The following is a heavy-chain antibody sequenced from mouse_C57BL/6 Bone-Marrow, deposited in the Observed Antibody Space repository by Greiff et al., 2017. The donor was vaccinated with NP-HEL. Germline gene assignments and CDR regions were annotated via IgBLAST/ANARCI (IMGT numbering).Heavy chain of an antibody. J-gene: IGHJ2*01. V-gene: IGHV5-16*01. D-gene: IGHD2-2*01. CDR2: INYDGSSP. CDR1: GFTFSDYY. CDR3: AREGRDLWLRRRGFDY. Sequence: EVKLVESEGGLVQPGSSMKLSCTASGFTFSDYYMAWVRQVPEKGLEWVANINYDGSSPYYLASLKSRFIISRDNAKNILYLQMSSLKSEDTATEYGAREGRDLWLRRRGFDYGGQGTTRTVSS.